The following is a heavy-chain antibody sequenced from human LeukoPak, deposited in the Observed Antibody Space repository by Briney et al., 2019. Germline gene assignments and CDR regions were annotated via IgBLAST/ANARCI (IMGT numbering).Heavy chain of an antibody. CDR3: ARQGDRMVATGPY. J-gene: IGHJ4*02. Sequence: GESLKISCKGSGYSFSNYWIGWVRQIPGKGLEWMGIIYPGDSDTRYSPSFQGQVTISADKSISTAYLQWSSLKASDTAMYYCARQGDRMVATGPYWGQGTLVTVSS. CDR1: GYSFSNYW. CDR2: IYPGDSDT. V-gene: IGHV5-51*01. D-gene: IGHD5-12*01.